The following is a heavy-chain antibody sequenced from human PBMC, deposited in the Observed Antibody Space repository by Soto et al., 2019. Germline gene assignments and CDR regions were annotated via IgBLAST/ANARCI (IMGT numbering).Heavy chain of an antibody. D-gene: IGHD3-3*01. CDR1: GFSLSNPRVG. J-gene: IGHJ4*02. CDR3: ARIIGNTIFGVVIEYYFDY. Sequence: SGPTLVNPTETLTLTCTVSGFSLSNPRVGVSWIRQPPGKALEWLAHIFSNDEKSYSTSLKSRLTISKDTSKSQVVITMTNMDPVDTATYYCARIIGNTIFGVVIEYYFDYWGQGTLVTVSS. CDR2: IFSNDEK. V-gene: IGHV2-26*01.